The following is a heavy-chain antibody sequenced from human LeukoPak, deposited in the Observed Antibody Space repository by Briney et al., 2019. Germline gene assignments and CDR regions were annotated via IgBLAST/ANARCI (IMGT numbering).Heavy chain of an antibody. D-gene: IGHD3-22*01. CDR3: ARGGYYYDSSGYRFDY. V-gene: IGHV3-74*01. CDR2: INSDGSST. CDR1: GFTSSSYW. J-gene: IGHJ4*02. Sequence: GGSLRLSCAASGFTSSSYWMHWVRQAPGKGLVRVSRINSDGSSTSYADSVKGRFTISRDNAKNTLYLQMNSLRAEDTAVYYCARGGYYYDSSGYRFDYWGQGTLVTVSS.